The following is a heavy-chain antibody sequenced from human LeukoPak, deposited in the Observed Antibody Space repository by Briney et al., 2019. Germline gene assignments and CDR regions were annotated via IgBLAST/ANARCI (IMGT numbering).Heavy chain of an antibody. Sequence: GSLRLSCAASGFTVSSSYMSWDRQAPGKGLEWVSVIDSGGSGSTYYADSVKGRFTISRDNSKNTLNLQMNSLRAEDTAVYYCAHRKATSWAHDYWGQGTLVTVSS. CDR3: AHRKATSWAHDY. J-gene: IGHJ4*02. CDR2: IDSGGSGST. D-gene: IGHD2-2*01. CDR1: GFTVSSSY. V-gene: IGHV3-53*01.